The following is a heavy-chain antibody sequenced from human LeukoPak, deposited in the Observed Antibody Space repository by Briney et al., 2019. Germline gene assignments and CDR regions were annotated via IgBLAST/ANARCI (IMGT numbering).Heavy chain of an antibody. CDR1: GYTFTGYY. CDR3: ARDTPEYSSSTSCHDFDY. V-gene: IGHV1-2*02. Sequence: ASVKVSCKASGYTFTGYYMHWVRQAPGQGLEWMGWINPNSGGTNYAQKFQGRVTMTRDTSISTAYMELSRLRSDDTAVYYCARDTPEYSSSTSCHDFDYWGQGTLVTVSS. J-gene: IGHJ4*02. D-gene: IGHD2-2*01. CDR2: INPNSGGT.